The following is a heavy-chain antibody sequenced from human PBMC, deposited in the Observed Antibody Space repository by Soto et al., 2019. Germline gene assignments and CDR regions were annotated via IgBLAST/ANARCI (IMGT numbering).Heavy chain of an antibody. D-gene: IGHD4-4*01. V-gene: IGHV3-21*01. J-gene: IGHJ4*02. CDR2: ISSSSSYI. CDR1: GFTFSSYS. CDR3: ARDSDYSNYDY. Sequence: GGSLRLSCAASGFTFSSYSMNWVRQAPGKGLEWVSSISSSSSYIDYADSVKGRFTISRENAKNTLYLQMNSLRAEDTAVYYCARDSDYSNYDYWGQGTLVTVSS.